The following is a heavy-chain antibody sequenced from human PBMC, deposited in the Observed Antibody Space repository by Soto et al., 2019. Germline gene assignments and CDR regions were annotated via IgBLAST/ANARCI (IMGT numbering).Heavy chain of an antibody. V-gene: IGHV1-24*01. CDR1: GYTLTELS. CDR3: ATSHLQPKNYYDSSGYDY. D-gene: IGHD3-22*01. CDR2: FDPEDGET. J-gene: IGHJ4*02. Sequence: ASVKVSCKVCGYTLTELSMHWVRQAPGKGLEWMGGFDPEDGETIYAQKFQGRVTMTEDTSTDTAYMELSSLRSEDTAVYYCATSHLQPKNYYDSSGYDYWGQGTLVTVSS.